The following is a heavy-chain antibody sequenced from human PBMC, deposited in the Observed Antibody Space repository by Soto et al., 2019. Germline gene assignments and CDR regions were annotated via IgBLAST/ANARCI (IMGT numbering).Heavy chain of an antibody. CDR2: NSYDGRET. J-gene: IGHJ4*02. D-gene: IGHD2-21*02. CDR1: GFTFSNYG. CDR3: ATDPVAVTGSFIDS. Sequence: PGGSLRLSCAASGFTFSNYGMHWARQAPGKGLEWLSVNSYDGRETHYADSVEGRFIISRDSSKKTAYLQMNSLRGDDTAVYFCATDPVAVTGSFIDSWGQGTLVTVSS. V-gene: IGHV3-30*03.